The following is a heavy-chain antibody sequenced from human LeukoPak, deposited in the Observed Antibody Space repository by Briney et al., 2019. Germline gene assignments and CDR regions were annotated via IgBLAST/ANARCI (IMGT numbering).Heavy chain of an antibody. CDR1: GFSLSTRGVG. Sequence: SGPTLVKPTQTLTLTCTFSGFSLSTRGVGVGWIRQPPGKALEWLALIYWNDDKRYSPSLKSRLTITKDTSKNQVVLTMTNMDPVDTATYYCAHTRRRSRTESAAFDIWGQGTMVTVSS. J-gene: IGHJ3*02. CDR2: IYWNDDK. D-gene: IGHD3-10*01. CDR3: AHTRRRSRTESAAFDI. V-gene: IGHV2-5*01.